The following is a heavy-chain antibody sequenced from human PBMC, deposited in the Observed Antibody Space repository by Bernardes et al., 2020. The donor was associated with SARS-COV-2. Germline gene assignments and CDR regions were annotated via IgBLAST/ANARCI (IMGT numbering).Heavy chain of an antibody. V-gene: IGHV4-34*01. Sequence: SETLSLTCAVYGGSFYQYYWTWIRQSPGKGLEWIGEVNHEGSTNYIPSLKSRVAISVDTSKYQFSLKLSSVTAADSAVYFCARGGSIWSPPEYIHHWGQGTLVIVSS. CDR3: ARGGSIWSPPEYIHH. CDR1: GGSFYQYY. CDR2: VNHEGST. D-gene: IGHD6-13*01. J-gene: IGHJ1*01.